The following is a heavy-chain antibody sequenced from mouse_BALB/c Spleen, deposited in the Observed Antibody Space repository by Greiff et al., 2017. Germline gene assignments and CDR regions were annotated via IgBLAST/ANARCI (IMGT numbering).Heavy chain of an antibody. CDR3: ARDYEGGGY. CDR1: GYSITSGYY. Sequence: EVQLVESGPGLVKPSQSLSLTCSVTGYSITSGYYWNWIRQFPGNKLEWMGYISYDGSNNYNPSLKNRISITRDTSKNQFFLKLNSVTTEDTATYYCARDYEGGGYWGQGTTLTVSS. D-gene: IGHD2-3*01. V-gene: IGHV3-6*02. CDR2: ISYDGSN. J-gene: IGHJ2*01.